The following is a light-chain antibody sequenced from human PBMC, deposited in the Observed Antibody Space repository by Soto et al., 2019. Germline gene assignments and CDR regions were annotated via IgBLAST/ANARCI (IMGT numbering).Light chain of an antibody. V-gene: IGKV3-20*01. CDR2: GAS. J-gene: IGKJ1*01. Sequence: EIVLTQSPGTLSLSPGKRATLSCRASQSISSSYLAWYQQRPGQAPRLLIYGASSRATGIPDRFSGSGSGTKFTLTISRLEPEDFAVYYCQQYGSSSWTFGQGTKV. CDR1: QSISSSY. CDR3: QQYGSSSWT.